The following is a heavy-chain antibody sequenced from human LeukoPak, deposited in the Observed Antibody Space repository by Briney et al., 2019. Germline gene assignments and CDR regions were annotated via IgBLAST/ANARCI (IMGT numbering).Heavy chain of an antibody. Sequence: GGSLRLSCAASGYTFSRYGMHWVRQAPGKGLEWVAVIWYDGSNKYYADSVKGRFTISRDNSKNTLYLQMNSLRAEDTAVYYCARDDIAVTGALDFWGQGTLVTVSS. CDR2: IWYDGSNK. CDR3: ARDDIAVTGALDF. CDR1: GYTFSRYG. J-gene: IGHJ4*02. D-gene: IGHD6-19*01. V-gene: IGHV3-33*01.